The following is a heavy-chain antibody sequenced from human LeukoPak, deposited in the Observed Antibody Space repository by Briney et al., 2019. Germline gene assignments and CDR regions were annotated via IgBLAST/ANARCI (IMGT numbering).Heavy chain of an antibody. CDR3: ARAPTTTPRYFDL. CDR2: INHSGST. Sequence: MASETLSLTCAVYGGSFSGYYWSWIRQPPGKGLEWIGEINHSGSTNYNPSLKSRVTISVDTSKNQFSLKLSSVTAADTAVYYCARAPTTTPRYFDLWGRGTLVTVSS. CDR1: GGSFSGYY. J-gene: IGHJ2*01. D-gene: IGHD1-26*01. V-gene: IGHV4-34*01.